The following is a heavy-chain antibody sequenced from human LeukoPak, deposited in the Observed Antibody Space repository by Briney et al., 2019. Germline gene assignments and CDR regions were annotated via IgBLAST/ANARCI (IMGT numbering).Heavy chain of an antibody. CDR3: ARDGTGSNSGWYIH. V-gene: IGHV3-7*05. J-gene: IGHJ4*02. Sequence: SGGSLRLSCAASGFTFSSYWMSWVRQAPGKGLEWVANINQDGSEKNYVDSVKGRFTISRDNAKNSLYLQMNSLRAEDTAVYYCARDGTGSNSGWYIHWGQGALVTVSS. CDR2: INQDGSEK. D-gene: IGHD6-19*01. CDR1: GFTFSSYW.